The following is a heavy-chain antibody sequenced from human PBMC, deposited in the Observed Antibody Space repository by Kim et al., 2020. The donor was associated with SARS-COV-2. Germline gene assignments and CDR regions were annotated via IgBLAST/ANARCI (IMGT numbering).Heavy chain of an antibody. V-gene: IGHV3-33*01. Sequence: GGSLRLSCAASGFTFSSYGMHWVRQAPGKGLEWVAVIWYDGSNKYYADSVKGRFTISRDNSKNTLYLQMNSLRAEDTAVYYCARDLFYGSGSGGMDVWGQGTTVTVSS. D-gene: IGHD3-10*01. CDR3: ARDLFYGSGSGGMDV. CDR2: IWYDGSNK. CDR1: GFTFSSYG. J-gene: IGHJ6*02.